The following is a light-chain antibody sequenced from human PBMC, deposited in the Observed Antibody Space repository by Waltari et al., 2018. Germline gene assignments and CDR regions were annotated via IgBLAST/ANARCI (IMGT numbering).Light chain of an antibody. CDR3: QQYSSEST. V-gene: IGKV1-5*03. J-gene: IGKJ1*01. Sequence: DIQITQSPSTLSASVVDRVTITCRSSQSIGSWLAWYQQKPGKAPKRLIYKASSLETGVPSRVSGSGSGTEFTLTISSLQPDDCATYYCQQYSSESTFGQGTKVEIK. CDR2: KAS. CDR1: QSIGSW.